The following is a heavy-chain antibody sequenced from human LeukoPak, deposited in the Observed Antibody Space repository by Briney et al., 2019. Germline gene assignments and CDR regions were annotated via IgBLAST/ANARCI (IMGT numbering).Heavy chain of an antibody. J-gene: IGHJ6*04. CDR2: IIPIFGTA. Sequence: ASVKVSRKASGGTFSSYAISWVRQAPGQGLEWMGGIIPIFGTANYAQKFQGRVTITADKSTSTAYMELSSLRSEDTAVYYCARTHCSSTSCFISSYGMDVWGKGTTVTVSS. V-gene: IGHV1-69*06. CDR1: GGTFSSYA. D-gene: IGHD2-2*01. CDR3: ARTHCSSTSCFISSYGMDV.